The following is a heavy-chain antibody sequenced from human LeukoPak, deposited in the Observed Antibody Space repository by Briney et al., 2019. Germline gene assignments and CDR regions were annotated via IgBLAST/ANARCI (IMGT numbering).Heavy chain of an antibody. Sequence: ASVKVSCKASGGTFSSYAISWVRQAPGQGLEWMGGIIPIFGTANYAQKFQGRVTITTDGSTSTAYMELSSLSSEDTAVYYCARGEMATIDYYYMDVWGKGTTVTVSS. J-gene: IGHJ6*03. CDR1: GGTFSSYA. D-gene: IGHD5-24*01. CDR3: ARGEMATIDYYYMDV. CDR2: IIPIFGTA. V-gene: IGHV1-69*05.